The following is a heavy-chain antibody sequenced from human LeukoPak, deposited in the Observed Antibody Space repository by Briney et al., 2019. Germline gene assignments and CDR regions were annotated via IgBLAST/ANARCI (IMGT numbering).Heavy chain of an antibody. V-gene: IGHV4-59*08. CDR2: IYYSVST. CDR1: GGSISSYY. CDR3: AIAYPLSGGYYYGSGINWFDP. Sequence: SETLSLTCTVSGGSISSYYWSWIRHPPGKGRGWIGYIYYSVSTNYYPSLKSLVTISVDTSKNMLSLRLSSVTAAEKAVYHCAIAYPLSGGYYYGSGINWFDPWGQGSLVTVS. J-gene: IGHJ5*02. D-gene: IGHD3-10*01.